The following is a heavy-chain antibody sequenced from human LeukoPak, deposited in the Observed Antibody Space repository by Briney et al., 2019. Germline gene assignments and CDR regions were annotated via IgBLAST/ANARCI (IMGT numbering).Heavy chain of an antibody. CDR2: MNPNSGNT. V-gene: IGHV1-8*01. Sequence: ASVKVSCKASGYTFTSYDINWVRQATGQGLEWMGWMNPNSGNTGYAQKFQGRVTMTRNTSISTAYMELSSLRSEDPAVYYCARGLIAAAGIGYWGQGTLVTVSS. D-gene: IGHD6-13*01. J-gene: IGHJ4*02. CDR3: ARGLIAAAGIGY. CDR1: GYTFTSYD.